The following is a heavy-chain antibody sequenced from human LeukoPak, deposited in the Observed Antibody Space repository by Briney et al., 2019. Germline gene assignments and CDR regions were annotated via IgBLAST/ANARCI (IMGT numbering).Heavy chain of an antibody. CDR2: IFYTGRA. Sequence: SETLSLTCTVSRGSISPDHCAWIRQFPGKGLDWIGYIFYTGRARRNPSLEGRATLTVDMSKNQVSLKLSSVTAADTAMYYCARLVDGAYTRVDSWGQGTLVTVSS. V-gene: IGHV4-59*08. J-gene: IGHJ4*02. D-gene: IGHD3-10*01. CDR1: RGSISPDH. CDR3: ARLVDGAYTRVDS.